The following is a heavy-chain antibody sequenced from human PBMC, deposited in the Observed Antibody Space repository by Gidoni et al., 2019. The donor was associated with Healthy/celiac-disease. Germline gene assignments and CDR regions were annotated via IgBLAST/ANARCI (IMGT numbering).Heavy chain of an antibody. CDR2: ISGSGGST. CDR3: AKDTGYSSSWYTFDY. V-gene: IGHV3-23*01. CDR1: GFTFSSYA. J-gene: IGHJ4*02. Sequence: ELQLLESGGGLVKPGGSLSISCAASGFTFSSYAMSWVRQAPGKGLEWVAAISGSGGSTYYADSVKGRFTISRDNSKNTLYLQMNSLRAEDTAVYYCAKDTGYSSSWYTFDYWGQGTLVTVSS. D-gene: IGHD6-13*01.